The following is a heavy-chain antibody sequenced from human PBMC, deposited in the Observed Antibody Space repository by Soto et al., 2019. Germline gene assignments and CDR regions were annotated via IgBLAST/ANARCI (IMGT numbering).Heavy chain of an antibody. Sequence: GSLRLSCAASGFSFGSYALSWVRQAPGRGLEWVSDISSSGSTIYYADSVKGRFTISRDNAKNSLFLQMNGLRAEDTAVYYCARDSSLYCSGGRCYVDYWGQGTLVTVS. CDR2: ISSSGSTI. V-gene: IGHV3-48*04. D-gene: IGHD2-15*01. CDR1: GFSFGSYA. CDR3: ARDSSLYCSGGRCYVDY. J-gene: IGHJ4*02.